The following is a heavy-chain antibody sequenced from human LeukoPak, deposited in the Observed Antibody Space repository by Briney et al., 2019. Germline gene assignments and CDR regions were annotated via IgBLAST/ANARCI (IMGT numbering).Heavy chain of an antibody. CDR1: GFTFSSYS. D-gene: IGHD4-23*01. V-gene: IGHV3-21*06. CDR3: VRDTGGGNSVY. J-gene: IGHJ4*02. Sequence: PGGSLRLSCAASGFTFSSYSMNWVRQAPGKGLEWVSSITRSSNDIYYADSVKGRFTISRDNAKNSLYLQMHSLRAEDTAMYYCVRDTGGGNSVYWGQGTLVAVSS. CDR2: ITRSSNDI.